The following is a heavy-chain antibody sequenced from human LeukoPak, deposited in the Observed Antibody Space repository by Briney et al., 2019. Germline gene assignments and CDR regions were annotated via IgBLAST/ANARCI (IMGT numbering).Heavy chain of an antibody. J-gene: IGHJ4*02. Sequence: GESLKISCRGSGYSFTSYWIAWVRQMPGKGLEWMGIIYPGYSDTRYSPSFQGQVTFSVDTSTSTVYLQWSSLKASDTAIYYCARFALSSSLDYWGQGTLVTVSP. D-gene: IGHD6-13*01. CDR2: IYPGYSDT. CDR3: ARFALSSSLDY. V-gene: IGHV5-51*01. CDR1: GYSFTSYW.